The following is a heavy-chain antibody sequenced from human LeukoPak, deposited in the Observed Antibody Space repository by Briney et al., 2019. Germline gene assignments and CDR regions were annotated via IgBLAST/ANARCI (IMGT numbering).Heavy chain of an antibody. Sequence: PGVSLRLSCAASGFTFSKYWMSWVRQTPGKGLEWVANINQDGSVQYYVDAVKGRFTISRDNAKNSLYLQMNSLRAEDTAVYYCTRDDSSGYSTTLDYWGQGTLVTVSS. V-gene: IGHV3-7*04. CDR3: TRDDSSGYSTTLDY. D-gene: IGHD3-22*01. CDR2: INQDGSVQ. J-gene: IGHJ4*02. CDR1: GFTFSKYW.